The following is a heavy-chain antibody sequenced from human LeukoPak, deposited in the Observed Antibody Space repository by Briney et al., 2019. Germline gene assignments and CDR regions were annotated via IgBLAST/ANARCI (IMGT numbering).Heavy chain of an antibody. Sequence: GGSLRLSCAASGFTFSSYEMNWVRQAPGKGLEWVSYISSSGSTIYYADSVKGRFTISRDNAKNSLYLQMNSLRAEDTAVYYCARWQGGSGRRRFFDYRGQGTLVTVSS. V-gene: IGHV3-48*03. J-gene: IGHJ4*02. CDR3: ARWQGGSGRRRFFDY. D-gene: IGHD6-19*01. CDR1: GFTFSSYE. CDR2: ISSSGSTI.